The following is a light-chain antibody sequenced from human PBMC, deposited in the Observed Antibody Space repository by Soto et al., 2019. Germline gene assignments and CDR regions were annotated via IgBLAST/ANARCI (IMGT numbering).Light chain of an antibody. CDR1: QSVSSSY. V-gene: IGKV3-20*01. CDR2: GAS. J-gene: IGKJ5*01. CDR3: QQYGSSLIT. Sequence: IVLTHSPATLSSSPGERATLAFGASQSVSSSYVAWYQQKPGQAPRLLIYGASTRATGIPVRFSGSGSGTEFTLTISRLEPEDFAVYYCQQYGSSLITFGQGTRLEIK.